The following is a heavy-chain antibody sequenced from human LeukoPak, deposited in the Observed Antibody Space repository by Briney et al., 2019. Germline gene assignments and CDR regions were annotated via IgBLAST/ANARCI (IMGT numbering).Heavy chain of an antibody. CDR1: GYTFSDYF. J-gene: IGHJ4*02. CDR3: ARDLRSGGVTYGQDS. V-gene: IGHV1-2*02. Sequence: ASVKVSCKASGYTFSDYFIHWVRQAPGQGPEWMGWIIPKSGATNYAQRFRDRVTVTSDTSTAYMDLSRLTSDDTAVYYCARDLRSGGVTYGQDSWGQGTLVTVSS. CDR2: IIPKSGAT. D-gene: IGHD5-18*01.